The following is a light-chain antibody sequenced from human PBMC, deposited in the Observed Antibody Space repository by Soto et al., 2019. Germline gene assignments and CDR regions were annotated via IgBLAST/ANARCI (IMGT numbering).Light chain of an antibody. CDR3: QHYYTVPVT. J-gene: IGKJ5*01. CDR1: QTVLRSSNNKNH. V-gene: IGKV4-1*01. Sequence: DIVMTQSPDSLAVSLGERATINCKSSQTVLRSSNNKNHLAWYQQKPEQPPKMLISWASTRESGVPDRFSGSGSGTAVTLTISNLQAEDVAVYYCQHYYTVPVTFGQGTRLEIK. CDR2: WAS.